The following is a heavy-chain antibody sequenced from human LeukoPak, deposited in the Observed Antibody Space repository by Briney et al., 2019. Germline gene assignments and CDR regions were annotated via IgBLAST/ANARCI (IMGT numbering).Heavy chain of an antibody. CDR1: GFSFSEYW. Sequence: GGSLRLSCAASGFSFSEYWMAWVRQAPGKGLEWVANIWPDGSDKYHVDSVRGRFTISRDNALYSLNLQMNSLRAEDSGVYYCGRWGVNACLDRWGQGTLVIV. J-gene: IGHJ5*02. CDR2: IWPDGSDK. CDR3: GRWGVNACLDR. V-gene: IGHV3-7*01. D-gene: IGHD3-10*01.